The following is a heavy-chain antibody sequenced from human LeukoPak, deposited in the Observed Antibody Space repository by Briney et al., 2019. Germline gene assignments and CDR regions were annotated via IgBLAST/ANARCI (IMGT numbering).Heavy chain of an antibody. V-gene: IGHV4-30-2*01. Sequence: PSETLSLTCAVSGGSISSGGYSWSWIRQPPGKGLEWIGYIYHSGSTYYNPSLKSRVTISVDRPKNQFSLKLSSVTAADTAVYYCASESYDSSGYYPDKAFDIWGQGTMVTVSS. D-gene: IGHD3-22*01. CDR1: GGSISSGGYS. J-gene: IGHJ3*02. CDR3: ASESYDSSGYYPDKAFDI. CDR2: IYHSGST.